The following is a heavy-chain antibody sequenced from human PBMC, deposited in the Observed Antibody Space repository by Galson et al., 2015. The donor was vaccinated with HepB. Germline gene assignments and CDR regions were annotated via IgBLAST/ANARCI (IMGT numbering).Heavy chain of an antibody. CDR3: ARVRVVPAAMGAFDI. CDR2: IYYSGST. D-gene: IGHD2-2*01. Sequence: TLSLTCTVSGGSISSYYWSWIRQPPGKGLEWIGYIYYSGSTNYNPSLKSRVTISVDTSKNQFSLKLSSVTAADTAVYYCARVRVVPAAMGAFDIWGQGTMVTVSS. CDR1: GGSISSYY. J-gene: IGHJ3*02. V-gene: IGHV4-59*01.